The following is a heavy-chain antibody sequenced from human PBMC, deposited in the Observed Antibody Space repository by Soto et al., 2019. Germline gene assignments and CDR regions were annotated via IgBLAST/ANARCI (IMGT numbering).Heavy chain of an antibody. Sequence: ALRLSCASSGFTFDDYAMHWVRQAPGKGLEWVSGISWNSGSIGYADSVKGRFTISRDNSKNTLYLQMNSLRAEDTAVYYCARDMGYYDSSGYYWADAFDIWGQGTMVTVSS. CDR3: ARDMGYYDSSGYYWADAFDI. CDR2: ISWNSGSI. V-gene: IGHV3-9*01. CDR1: GFTFDDYA. J-gene: IGHJ3*02. D-gene: IGHD3-22*01.